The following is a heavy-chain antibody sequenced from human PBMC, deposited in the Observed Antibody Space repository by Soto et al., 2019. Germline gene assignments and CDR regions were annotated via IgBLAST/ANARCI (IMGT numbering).Heavy chain of an antibody. CDR1: GFTFSSYA. V-gene: IGHV3-64*01. J-gene: IGHJ4*02. Sequence: EVQLVESGGGLVQPGGSLRLSCAASGFTFSSYAMHWVRQAPGKGLEYVSAISSNGGSTYYAKSVKGRFTISRDNSKNTLYLQMGSLRAEDMALYYCARADCSGGSCYRYWGQGTLVTVSS. D-gene: IGHD2-15*01. CDR2: ISSNGGST. CDR3: ARADCSGGSCYRY.